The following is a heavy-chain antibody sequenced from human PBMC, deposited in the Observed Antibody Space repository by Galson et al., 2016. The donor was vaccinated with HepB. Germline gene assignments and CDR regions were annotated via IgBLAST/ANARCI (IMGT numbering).Heavy chain of an antibody. J-gene: IGHJ4*02. Sequence: SLRLSCAASGFTFDDYAMHWVRQAPGKGLEWVSAISWNSASIGYADSVKGRFTISRDNAKNSLYLQMNSLRAEDTALYYCAKDPHPSITSAGTGSSYFDYWGQGTLVTVSS. CDR1: GFTFDDYA. V-gene: IGHV3-9*01. D-gene: IGHD6-13*01. CDR2: ISWNSASI. CDR3: AKDPHPSITSAGTGSSYFDY.